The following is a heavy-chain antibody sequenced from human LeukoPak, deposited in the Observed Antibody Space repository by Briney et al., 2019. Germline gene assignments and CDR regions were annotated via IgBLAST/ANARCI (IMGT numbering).Heavy chain of an antibody. V-gene: IGHV4-39*07. D-gene: IGHD3-22*01. CDR2: IYYSGST. J-gene: IGHJ4*02. Sequence: SETLSLTCTVSGGSISSSSYYWGWIRQPPGKGLEWIGSIYYSGSTNYNPSLKSRVTISVDTSKNQFSLKLSSVTAADTAVYYCARGMSYYDSSGYYFWGQGTLVTVSS. CDR3: ARGMSYYDSSGYYF. CDR1: GGSISSSSYY.